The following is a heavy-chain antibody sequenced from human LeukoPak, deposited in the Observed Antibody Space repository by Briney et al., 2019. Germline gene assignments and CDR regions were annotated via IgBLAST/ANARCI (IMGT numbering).Heavy chain of an antibody. CDR2: ISSSGSTI. D-gene: IGHD1-1*01. CDR1: GFTFSDYY. J-gene: IGHJ6*02. CDR3: ARGELEYYYYGMDV. Sequence: GGSLRLSCAASGFTFSDYYMSWLRQAPGKGLEWVSYISSSGSTIYYADSVKGRFTISRDNAKNSLYLQMNSLRAEDTAVYYCARGELEYYYYGMDVWGQGTTVTVSS. V-gene: IGHV3-11*01.